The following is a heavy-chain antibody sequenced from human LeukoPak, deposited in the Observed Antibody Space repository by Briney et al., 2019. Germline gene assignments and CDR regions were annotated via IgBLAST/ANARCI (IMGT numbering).Heavy chain of an antibody. D-gene: IGHD1-1*01. CDR2: IGHVTGDI. CDR1: GFTFTYAW. Sequence: GGSLRLSCAASGFTFTYAWMSWVRQAPGKGLEWVAFIGHVTGDIFYGDSVKGRFNISRDDAKGSVYLQMNSLRVDDTAVYFCARDPYTGSMFDYWGHGTLVTVSS. CDR3: ARDPYTGSMFDY. J-gene: IGHJ4*01. V-gene: IGHV3-21*01.